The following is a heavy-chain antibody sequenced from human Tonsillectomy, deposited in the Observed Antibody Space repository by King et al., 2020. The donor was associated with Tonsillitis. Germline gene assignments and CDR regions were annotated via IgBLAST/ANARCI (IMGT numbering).Heavy chain of an antibody. Sequence: DVQLVESGGGLVQPGGSLRLSCAAYGFTFSSYAMSWVRQAPGKGLEWVSVIYSGGSSKYNAASVKGRFTISRYNSKNTLYLQMNSLRAEDTAVYYCAKDLAYCVWDCYSYGRHVWGHRTTVTVS. J-gene: IGHJ6*02. V-gene: IGHV3-23*03. D-gene: IGHD2-21*01. CDR1: GFTFSSYA. CDR3: AKDLAYCVWDCYSYGRHV. CDR2: IYSGGSSK.